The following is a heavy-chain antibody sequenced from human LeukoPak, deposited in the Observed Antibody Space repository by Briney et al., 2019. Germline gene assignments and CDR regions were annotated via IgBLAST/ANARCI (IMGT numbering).Heavy chain of an antibody. CDR2: IWYGGSNK. J-gene: IGHJ4*02. CDR3: AKSGAVGSSGWFDY. CDR1: GFTFSSYG. V-gene: IGHV3-30*02. Sequence: GGSLRLSCAASGFTFSSYGMHWVRQAPGKGLEWVAVIWYGGSNKYYADSVKGRFTISRDNSKNTLYLQMNSLRAEDTAVYYCAKSGAVGSSGWFDYWGQGTLVTVSS. D-gene: IGHD6-19*01.